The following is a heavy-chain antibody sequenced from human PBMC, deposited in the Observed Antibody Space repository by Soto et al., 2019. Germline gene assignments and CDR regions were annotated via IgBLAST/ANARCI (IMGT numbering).Heavy chain of an antibody. CDR1: GGTFSSYS. Sequence: QVQLVQSGAEVKKPGASVYVSCKASGGTFSSYSINWVRQAPGQGLEWMGRILPILGAANYAQKFQGRVTITADTSTNTAYMELSSLGSEDTAVYFCARGADAARPPYYDYMDVWGKGTAVTVS. D-gene: IGHD6-6*01. CDR2: ILPILGAA. V-gene: IGHV1-69*08. J-gene: IGHJ6*03. CDR3: ARGADAARPPYYDYMDV.